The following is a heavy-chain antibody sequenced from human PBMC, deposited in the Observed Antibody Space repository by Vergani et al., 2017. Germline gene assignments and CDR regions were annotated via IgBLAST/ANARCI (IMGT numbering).Heavy chain of an antibody. J-gene: IGHJ2*01. CDR2: IYNSGNG. CDR1: GDSIISRSYY. D-gene: IGHD3-16*01. Sequence: QMQLQESGPGLVKASETLSLTCTVSGDSIISRSYYWGWIRQPPGKGLDWIGRIYNSGNGDSSSSLKSRVTISADTSKNQFSLRLTSVAAADTAVYYCASGKYYSDSTSHFRGRYFDVWGRGTLVTVPS. CDR3: ASGKYYSDSTSHFRGRYFDV. V-gene: IGHV4-39*01.